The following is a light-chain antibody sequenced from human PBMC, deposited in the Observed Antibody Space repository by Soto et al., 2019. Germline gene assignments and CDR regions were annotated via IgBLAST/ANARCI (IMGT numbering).Light chain of an antibody. V-gene: IGKV1-5*03. CDR2: KAS. CDR1: QSISSW. Sequence: ESQMTQSHSTLSASVGDRVTITCRASQSISSWLAWYQQKPGKAPKLLIYKASTLKSGVPSRFSGNGSGRGFTLTISSLQPDDFATYYCQQYNHYSRTFGQGTKV. CDR3: QQYNHYSRT. J-gene: IGKJ2*01.